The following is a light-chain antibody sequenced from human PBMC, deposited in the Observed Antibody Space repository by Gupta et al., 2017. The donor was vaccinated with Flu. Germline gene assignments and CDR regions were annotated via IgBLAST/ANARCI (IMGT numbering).Light chain of an antibody. V-gene: IGKV2-28*01. CDR3: MQALQPLYN. CDR2: VCT. CDR1: QRVRHSIGNNF. J-gene: IGKJ2*01. Sequence: ICCRSSQRVRHSIGNNFLCWYVQKREQSPLLLIDVCTQRASGLSDRSSGSGAATVFTLKISRVDADGVGVYYCMQALQPLYNFGQGTKLEIK.